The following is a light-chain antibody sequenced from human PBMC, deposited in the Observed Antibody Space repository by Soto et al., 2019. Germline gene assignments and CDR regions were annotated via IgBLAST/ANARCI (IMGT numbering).Light chain of an antibody. CDR3: QQYKNWPLT. V-gene: IGKV3-15*01. CDR1: QSVSSN. CDR2: GAS. J-gene: IGKJ4*01. Sequence: EIVMTQSPATLSVSPGERATLSCRASQSVSSNLAWYQQKPGQAPRLLIYGASTRATGIPATFSASGSGTEFNLTISSLQSEDFAVYYCQQYKNWPLTFGGGTKVEIK.